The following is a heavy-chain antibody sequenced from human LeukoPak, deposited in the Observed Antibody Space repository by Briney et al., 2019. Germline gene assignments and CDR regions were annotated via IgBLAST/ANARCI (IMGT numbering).Heavy chain of an antibody. Sequence: GGSLRLSCAASGFTFSSYSMNWVRQAPGKGLEWVSFSSSSSSYIYYADSMKGRFTISRDNAKNSLYLQMNSLRAEDTAVYYCARDIVATITDRSWFDPWGQGTLVTVSS. CDR2: SSSSSSYI. CDR1: GFTFSSYS. D-gene: IGHD5-12*01. CDR3: ARDIVATITDRSWFDP. J-gene: IGHJ5*02. V-gene: IGHV3-21*01.